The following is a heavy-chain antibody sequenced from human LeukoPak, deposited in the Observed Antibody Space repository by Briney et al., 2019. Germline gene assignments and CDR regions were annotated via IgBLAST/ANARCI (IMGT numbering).Heavy chain of an antibody. D-gene: IGHD4/OR15-4a*01. CDR3: ARHEVRKRSDYMDV. CDR2: IYYSGST. V-gene: IGHV4-59*08. J-gene: IGHJ6*03. CDR1: GGSISSYY. Sequence: PSETLSLTCTASGGSISSYYWSWIRQPPGKGLEWIGYIYYSGSTNYNPSLKSRVTISVDTSKNQFSLKLSSVTAADTAVYYCARHEVRKRSDYMDVWGKGTTVTVSS.